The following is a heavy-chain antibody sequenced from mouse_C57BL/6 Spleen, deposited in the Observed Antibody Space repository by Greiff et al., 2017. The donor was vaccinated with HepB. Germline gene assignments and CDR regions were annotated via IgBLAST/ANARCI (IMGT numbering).Heavy chain of an antibody. J-gene: IGHJ4*01. D-gene: IGHD2-1*01. CDR2: ISSGGDYI. CDR3: TRVLWYYYAMDY. V-gene: IGHV5-9-1*02. CDR1: GFTFSSYA. Sequence: EVKVVESGEGLVKPGGSLKLSCAASGFTFSSYAMSWVRQTPEKRLEWVAYISSGGDYIYYADTEKGRFTISRDNARNTLYLQMSSLKSEDTAMYYCTRVLWYYYAMDYWGQGTSVTVSS.